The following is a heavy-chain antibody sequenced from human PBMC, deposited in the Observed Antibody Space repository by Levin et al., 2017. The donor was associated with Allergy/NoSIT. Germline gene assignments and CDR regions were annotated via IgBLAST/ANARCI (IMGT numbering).Heavy chain of an antibody. CDR3: ARVGTMDVYNWFDP. CDR2: INPNSGGT. Sequence: ASVKVSCKASGYTFTGYYMHWVRQAPGQGLEWMGWINPNSGGTNYAQKFQGRVTMTRDTSISTAYMELSRLRSDDTAVYYCARVGTMDVYNWFDPWGQGTLVTVSS. CDR1: GYTFTGYY. D-gene: IGHD3-10*01. V-gene: IGHV1-2*02. J-gene: IGHJ5*02.